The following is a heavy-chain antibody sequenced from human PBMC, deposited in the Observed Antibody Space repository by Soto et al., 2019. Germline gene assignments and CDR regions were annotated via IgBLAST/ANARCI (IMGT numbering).Heavy chain of an antibody. D-gene: IGHD3-16*02. J-gene: IGHJ4*02. V-gene: IGHV4-31*03. CDR1: GGSISSGGYY. Sequence: PSETLSLTCTVSGGSISSGGYYWSWIRQHPGKGLEWIGYIYYSGSTYYNPSLKSRVTISVDTSKNQFSLKLSSVTAADTAVYYCARERDYVWGSYRQIDYWGQGTLVTVSS. CDR3: ARERDYVWGSYRQIDY. CDR2: IYYSGST.